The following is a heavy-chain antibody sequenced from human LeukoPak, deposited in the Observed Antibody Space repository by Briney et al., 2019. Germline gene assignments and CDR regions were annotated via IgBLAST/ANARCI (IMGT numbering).Heavy chain of an antibody. CDR2: IIPIFGTA. J-gene: IGHJ4*02. Sequence: ASVKVSCKASGGTFSSYAISWVRQAPGQGLEWMGGIIPIFGTANYAQKFQGRVTITADESTSTAYMELSSLRSEDTAVYYCARGGGPILRFNDWGQGTLVTVSS. V-gene: IGHV1-69*13. CDR1: GGTFSSYA. D-gene: IGHD3-3*01. CDR3: ARGGGPILRFND.